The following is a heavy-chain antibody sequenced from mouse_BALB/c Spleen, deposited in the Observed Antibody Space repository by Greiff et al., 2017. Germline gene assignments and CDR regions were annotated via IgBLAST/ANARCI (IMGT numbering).Heavy chain of an antibody. CDR1: GFTFSSFG. Sequence: EVKLMESGGGLVQPGGSRKLSCAASGFTFSSFGMHWVRQAPEKGLEWVAYISSGSSTIYYADTVKGRFTISRDNPKNTLFLQMTSLRSEDTAMYYCARAGDYGRFAYWGQGTLVTVSA. J-gene: IGHJ3*01. CDR3: ARAGDYGRFAY. D-gene: IGHD2-4*01. CDR2: ISSGSSTI. V-gene: IGHV5-17*02.